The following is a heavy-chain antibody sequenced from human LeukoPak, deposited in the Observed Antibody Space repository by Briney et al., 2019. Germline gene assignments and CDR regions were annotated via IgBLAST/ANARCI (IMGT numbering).Heavy chain of an antibody. D-gene: IGHD3-9*01. CDR3: ARGFDISRPLDY. V-gene: IGHV4-34*01. Sequence: SETLSLTCAVYGGSFSGYYWSWIRQPPGKGLEWIGEINHSGSTYYNPSLKSRVTISVDTSKNQFSLKLSSVTAADTVVYYCARGFDISRPLDYWGQGTLVTVSS. CDR2: INHSGST. CDR1: GGSFSGYY. J-gene: IGHJ4*02.